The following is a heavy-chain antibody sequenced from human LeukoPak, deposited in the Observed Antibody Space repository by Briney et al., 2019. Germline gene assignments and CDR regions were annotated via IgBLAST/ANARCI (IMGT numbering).Heavy chain of an antibody. D-gene: IGHD3-3*01. V-gene: IGHV3-30*02. Sequence: GGSLRLSCAASGFTFSSYGMHWVRQAPGKGLEWVAFIRYDGSNKYYADSVKGRFTISRDNSKNTLYLQMNSLRAEDTAVYYSARDRDYDFWSGYPFSGFDPWGQGTLVTVSS. J-gene: IGHJ5*02. CDR2: IRYDGSNK. CDR3: ARDRDYDFWSGYPFSGFDP. CDR1: GFTFSSYG.